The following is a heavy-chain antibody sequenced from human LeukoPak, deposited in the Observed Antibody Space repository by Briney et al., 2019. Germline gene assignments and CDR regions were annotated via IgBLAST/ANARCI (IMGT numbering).Heavy chain of an antibody. D-gene: IGHD6-13*01. CDR1: GFIVSSNY. Sequence: GGSLRLSCAASGFIVSSNYMSWARQAPGKGLEWVSVIYSGGSTYYADSVKGRFTISRDNSKNTLYLQMNSLRAEDTAVYYCARDPQYSSSWNFDYWGQGTLVTVSS. V-gene: IGHV3-66*02. CDR2: IYSGGST. J-gene: IGHJ4*02. CDR3: ARDPQYSSSWNFDY.